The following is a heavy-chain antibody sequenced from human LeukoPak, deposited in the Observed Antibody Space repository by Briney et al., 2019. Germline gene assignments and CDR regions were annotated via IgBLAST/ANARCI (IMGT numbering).Heavy chain of an antibody. Sequence: PGGSLRLSCAASGFTFSNYALSWVRQAPGEELGWVSSIAGSGGSTYYADSVKGRFTISRDNSKNTLYLQMNSLQADDTAVYYCARGLRWRDYWGQGTLVTVSS. D-gene: IGHD4-23*01. CDR3: ARGLRWRDY. CDR1: GFTFSNYA. J-gene: IGHJ4*02. V-gene: IGHV3-23*01. CDR2: IAGSGGST.